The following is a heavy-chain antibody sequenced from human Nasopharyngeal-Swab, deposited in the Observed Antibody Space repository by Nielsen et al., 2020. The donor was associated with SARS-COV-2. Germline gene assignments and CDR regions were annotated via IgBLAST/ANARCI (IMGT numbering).Heavy chain of an antibody. CDR2: VSSSGGST. V-gene: IGHV3-23*01. CDR3: AKSFTGPAAIYY. Sequence: GGSLRLSCAASGFTFNIYAMAWVRRAPGRGLQWVTGVSSSGGSTYYADSVKGRFTISRDNSKNTLYLQMNSLRAEDTAVYYCAKSFTGPAAIYYWGQGTLVTVSS. D-gene: IGHD2-2*01. J-gene: IGHJ4*02. CDR1: GFTFNIYA.